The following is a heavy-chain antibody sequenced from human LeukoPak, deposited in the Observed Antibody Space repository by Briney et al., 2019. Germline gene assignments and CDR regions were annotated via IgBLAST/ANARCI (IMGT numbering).Heavy chain of an antibody. CDR1: GYSFTNYW. Sequence: RESLTISCKGSGYSFTNYWIGWVRQTPGKGLEWMGIIYPGDSDTRYSPSFQGQVTISADKSIGTAYLQWSSLKASDTAMYYCARRTVGSGWYSPPYFNYWGQGTLVTVSS. D-gene: IGHD6-13*01. J-gene: IGHJ4*02. V-gene: IGHV5-51*01. CDR3: ARRTVGSGWYSPPYFNY. CDR2: IYPGDSDT.